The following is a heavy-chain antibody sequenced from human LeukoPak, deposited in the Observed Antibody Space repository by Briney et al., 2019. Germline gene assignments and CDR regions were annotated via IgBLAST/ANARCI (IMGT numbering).Heavy chain of an antibody. Sequence: PGGSLRLSCAASGFTFSSYAMSWVRQAPGKGLEGGLVISGGGGSTYYVDSVKGRFTISRDNSKKTLYLQMNSLRADDTAVYYCAKDRPLRNDGGYWGQGTLVSVSS. CDR3: AKDRPLRNDGGY. J-gene: IGHJ4*02. CDR1: GFTFSSYA. CDR2: ISGGGGST. V-gene: IGHV3-23*01. D-gene: IGHD1-1*01.